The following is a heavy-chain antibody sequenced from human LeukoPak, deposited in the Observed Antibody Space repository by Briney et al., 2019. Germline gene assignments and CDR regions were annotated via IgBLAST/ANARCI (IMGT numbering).Heavy chain of an antibody. J-gene: IGHJ5*02. Sequence: SETLSLTCAVYGGSFSGYYWSWIRQPAGKGLEWIGEINHSGSTNYNPSLKSRVTISVDTSKNQFSLKLSSVTAADTAVYYCARGQPWFDPWGQGTLVTVSS. V-gene: IGHV4-34*01. D-gene: IGHD2-2*01. CDR2: INHSGST. CDR3: ARGQPWFDP. CDR1: GGSFSGYY.